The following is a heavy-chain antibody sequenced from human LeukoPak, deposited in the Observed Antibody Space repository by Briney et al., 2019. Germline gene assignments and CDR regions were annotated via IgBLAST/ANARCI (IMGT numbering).Heavy chain of an antibody. J-gene: IGHJ4*02. CDR2: INHSGST. CDR1: GGSFSGYY. V-gene: IGHV4-34*01. Sequence: SETLSLTCAVYGGSFSGYYWSWIRQPPGKGLEWIGEINHSGSTNYNPSLKSRVTISVDTSKNQFSLKLSSVTAADTAVYYCARGKRFFDYWGQGTLVTVSS. CDR3: ARGKRFFDY.